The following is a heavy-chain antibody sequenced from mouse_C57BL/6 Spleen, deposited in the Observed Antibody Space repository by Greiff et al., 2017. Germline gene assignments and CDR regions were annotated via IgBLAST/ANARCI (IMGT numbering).Heavy chain of an antibody. J-gene: IGHJ2*01. CDR2: INPYNGGT. D-gene: IGHD2-3*01. Sequence: EVQLQQSGPVLVKPGASVKMSCKASGYTFTDYYMNWVKQSHGKSLEWIGVINPYNGGTSYNQKFKGKATLTVDKSSSTAYMALNSLTSEDSAVYYCAGDGYYVGYWGQGTTLTVSS. V-gene: IGHV1-19*01. CDR1: GYTFTDYY. CDR3: AGDGYYVGY.